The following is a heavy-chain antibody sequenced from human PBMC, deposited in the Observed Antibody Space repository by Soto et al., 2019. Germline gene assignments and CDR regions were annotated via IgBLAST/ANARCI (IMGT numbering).Heavy chain of an antibody. V-gene: IGHV3-33*01. CDR1: GFTFSSYG. D-gene: IGHD3-10*01. CDR2: IWYDGSNK. J-gene: IGHJ6*02. Sequence: GGSLRLSCAASGFTFSSYGMHWVRQAPGKGLEWVAVIWYDGSNKYYADSVKGRFTISRDNSKNTLYLQMNSLRAEDMAVYYCARAGWGWYYGSGSYAEAPQSHYYYGMDVWGQGTTVTVSS. CDR3: ARAGWGWYYGSGSYAEAPQSHYYYGMDV.